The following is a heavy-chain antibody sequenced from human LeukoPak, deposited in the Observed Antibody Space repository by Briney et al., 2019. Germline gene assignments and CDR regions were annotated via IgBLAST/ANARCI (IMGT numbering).Heavy chain of an antibody. D-gene: IGHD1-26*01. J-gene: IGHJ4*02. CDR1: GGSISSSSYY. CDR2: IYYSGST. V-gene: IGHV4-39*07. Sequence: SETLSLTCTVSGGSISSSSYYWGWIRQPPGKGLEWIGSIYYSGSTYYNPSLKSRVTISVDTSKNQFSLKLSSVTAADTAVYYCARAHSGSYSYFDYWGQGTLVTASS. CDR3: ARAHSGSYSYFDY.